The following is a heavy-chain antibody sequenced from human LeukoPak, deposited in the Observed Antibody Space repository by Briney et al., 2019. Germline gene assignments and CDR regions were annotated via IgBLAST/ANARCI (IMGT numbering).Heavy chain of an antibody. Sequence: GGSLRLSCAASGFRFSNSWMYWVRQGPGKGPVWVSRMKTDGTRIEYADSVKGRFTISGDNAKNTLFLQMSSLRVEDTAVYYCARGTDHGGSYYPDWGQGTRVTVSS. CDR1: GFRFSNSW. J-gene: IGHJ4*02. CDR3: ARGTDHGGSYYPD. CDR2: MKTDGTRI. D-gene: IGHD3-10*01. V-gene: IGHV3-74*01.